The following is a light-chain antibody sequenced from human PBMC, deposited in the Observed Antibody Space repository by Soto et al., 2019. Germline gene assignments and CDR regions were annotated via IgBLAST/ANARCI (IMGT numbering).Light chain of an antibody. CDR2: DAS. Sequence: QPPPTLPLPPGQPAPLSCRASQSVSSYLALYHEKPGQAPRLLIYDASNRATGIPARFSGSGSGTDFTLTISSLEPEDFAVYYCQQRSHWPPTFGGGTKVEIK. J-gene: IGKJ4*01. CDR1: QSVSSY. CDR3: QQRSHWPPT. V-gene: IGKV3-11*01.